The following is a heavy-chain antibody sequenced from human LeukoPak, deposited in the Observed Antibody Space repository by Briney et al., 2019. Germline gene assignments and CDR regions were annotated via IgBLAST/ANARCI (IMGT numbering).Heavy chain of an antibody. Sequence: GASVKVSCEASGYTFTSYYMHWVRQAPGQGLEWMGIINPSGGSTSYAQKFQGRVTMTRDTSTSTVYMELSSLRSEDTAVYYCARDDPVVGATGYWGQGTLVTVSS. D-gene: IGHD1-26*01. CDR1: GYTFTSYY. CDR3: ARDDPVVGATGY. CDR2: INPSGGST. V-gene: IGHV1-46*01. J-gene: IGHJ4*02.